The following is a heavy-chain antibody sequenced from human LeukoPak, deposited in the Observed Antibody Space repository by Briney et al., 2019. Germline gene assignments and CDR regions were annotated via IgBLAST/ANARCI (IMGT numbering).Heavy chain of an antibody. D-gene: IGHD2-2*01. Sequence: GASVKVSCKASGYPFTGYYLHWVRQAPGQGLEWMGWINPNSGFTNYAQKFQGRVTMTRDTSISTAYMELSRLRSDDTAVYYCARLADCSSSSCRSFDYWGQGTLVTVSS. J-gene: IGHJ4*02. CDR1: GYPFTGYY. V-gene: IGHV1-2*02. CDR3: ARLADCSSSSCRSFDY. CDR2: INPNSGFT.